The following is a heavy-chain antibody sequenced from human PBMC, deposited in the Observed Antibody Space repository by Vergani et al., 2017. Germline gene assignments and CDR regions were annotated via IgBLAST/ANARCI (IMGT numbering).Heavy chain of an antibody. J-gene: IGHJ5*02. CDR3: ARGVPSPYDFWSGYPHNWFDP. V-gene: IGHV4-34*01. Sequence: QVQLQQWGAGLLKPSETLSLTCAVYGGSFSGYYWSWIRQPPGKGLEWIGEINHSGSTNYNPSLKSRVTISVDTSKNQFSLKLSSVTAADTAVYYCARGVPSPYDFWSGYPHNWFDPWGQGTLVTVSS. D-gene: IGHD3-3*01. CDR1: GGSFSGYY. CDR2: INHSGST.